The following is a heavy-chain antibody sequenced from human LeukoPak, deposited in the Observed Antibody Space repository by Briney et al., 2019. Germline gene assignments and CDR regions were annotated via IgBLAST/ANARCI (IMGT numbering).Heavy chain of an antibody. V-gene: IGHV3-23*01. D-gene: IGHD3-16*01. CDR2: ISGSGGST. CDR1: GFTFSSYA. J-gene: IGHJ4*02. Sequence: GGSLRLSCAASGFTFSSYAMSWVRQAPGKGLEWVSAISGSGGSTYYADSMKGRFTISRDNSKNTLYLQMNSLRAEDTAVYYCAKEEYDYVWGSCPIDYWGQGTLVTVSS. CDR3: AKEEYDYVWGSCPIDY.